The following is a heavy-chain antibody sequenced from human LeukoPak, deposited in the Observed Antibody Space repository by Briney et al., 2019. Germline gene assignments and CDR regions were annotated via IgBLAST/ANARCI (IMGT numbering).Heavy chain of an antibody. Sequence: SETLSLTCTVSGDSISNTRYHWGWIRQPPGKGLEWIGSIYYSGATYYNPSLKSRVTISVDTSRNHFSLKLSFVTAADTAVYHCEREIVSSVETLGQGSLVTVSS. V-gene: IGHV4-39*02. CDR2: IYYSGAT. D-gene: IGHD6-6*01. CDR3: EREIVSSVET. J-gene: IGHJ5*02. CDR1: GDSISNTRYH.